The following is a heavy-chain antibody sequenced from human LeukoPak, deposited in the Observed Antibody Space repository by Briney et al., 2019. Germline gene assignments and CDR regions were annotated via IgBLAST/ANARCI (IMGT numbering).Heavy chain of an antibody. J-gene: IGHJ4*02. CDR3: AREGDTGYEPFDY. D-gene: IGHD5-12*01. CDR2: IYSGDNT. V-gene: IGHV3-53*01. Sequence: TGGSLRLPCAVSGFTVSSNYMSWVRQAPGKGLEWVSVIYSGDNTYYADSVKGRFTISRDISKNTVYLQMNSLRAEDTAVYYCAREGDTGYEPFDYWGQGTLVTVSS. CDR1: GFTVSSNY.